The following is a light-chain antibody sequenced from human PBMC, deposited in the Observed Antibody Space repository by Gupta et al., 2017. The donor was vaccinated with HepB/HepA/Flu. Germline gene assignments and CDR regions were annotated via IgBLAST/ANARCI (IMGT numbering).Light chain of an antibody. Sequence: DILSTQSPSTLSAPVGDRLTITCPTSQRLNGWLTWYQQKPGKAPKFLIYKASTIVTGVPSRFSGSGSGTEFTLTISSLQPDDFATYYCQLYDNYWWTFGQGTKVEI. CDR1: QRLNGW. CDR3: QLYDNYWWT. V-gene: IGKV1-5*03. J-gene: IGKJ1*01. CDR2: KAS.